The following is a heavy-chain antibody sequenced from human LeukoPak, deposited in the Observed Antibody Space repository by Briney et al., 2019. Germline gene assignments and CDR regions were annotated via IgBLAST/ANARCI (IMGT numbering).Heavy chain of an antibody. D-gene: IGHD3-22*01. CDR3: ARVLLPLYGMDV. V-gene: IGHV3-33*01. J-gene: IGHJ6*02. Sequence: GRSLRHSCAASGFTFSSYGMHWVRQAPGKGLEWVAVIWYDGSNKYYADSVKGRFTISRDNSKNTPYPQMNSLRAEDTAVYYCARVLLPLYGMDVWGQGTTVTVSS. CDR1: GFTFSSYG. CDR2: IWYDGSNK.